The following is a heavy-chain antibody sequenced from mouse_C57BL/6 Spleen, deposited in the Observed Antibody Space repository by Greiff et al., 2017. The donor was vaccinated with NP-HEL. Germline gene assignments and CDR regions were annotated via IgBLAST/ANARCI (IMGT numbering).Heavy chain of an antibody. D-gene: IGHD1-1*01. CDR1: GYTFTSYG. V-gene: IGHV1-81*01. J-gene: IGHJ2*01. CDR2: IYPRSGNT. CDR3: ANPFTTVVATD. Sequence: QVQLQQSGAELARPGASVTLSCKASGYTFTSYGISWVKQRTGQGLEWIGEIYPRSGNTYYNEKFKGKATLTADKSSSTAYMELRSLTSEDSAVYFCANPFTTVVATDWGQGTTLTVSS.